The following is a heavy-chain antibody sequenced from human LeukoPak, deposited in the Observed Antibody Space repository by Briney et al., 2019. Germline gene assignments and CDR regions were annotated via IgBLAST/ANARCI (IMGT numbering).Heavy chain of an antibody. J-gene: IGHJ4*02. CDR3: ARGSIVATRFDY. V-gene: IGHV4-59*01. CDR1: GGSISSYY. Sequence: SETLSLTCTVSGGSISSYYWSWIRQPPGKGLEWIGYIYYSGSTNYNPSLKSRVTISVDTSKNQFSLKLSSVTAADTAVYYCARGSIVATRFDYWGQGTLVTVSS. D-gene: IGHD5-12*01. CDR2: IYYSGST.